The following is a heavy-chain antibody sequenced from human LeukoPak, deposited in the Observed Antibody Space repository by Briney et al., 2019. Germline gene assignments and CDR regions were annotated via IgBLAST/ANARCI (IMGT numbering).Heavy chain of an antibody. CDR1: GYTFTNFG. V-gene: IGHV1-2*02. CDR3: AREIYDDVDY. Sequence: ASVKVSCKASGYTFTNFGITWVRQAPGQGLEWMGWINPNSGGTNYAQKFQGRVTMTRDTSISTAYMELSRLRSDDTAVYYCAREIYDDVDYWGQGTLVTVSS. J-gene: IGHJ4*02. CDR2: INPNSGGT. D-gene: IGHD3-16*01.